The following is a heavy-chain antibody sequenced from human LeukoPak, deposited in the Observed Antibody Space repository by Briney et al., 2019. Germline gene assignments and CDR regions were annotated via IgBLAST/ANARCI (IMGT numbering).Heavy chain of an antibody. D-gene: IGHD6-13*01. CDR3: ARDQTGSSWSRWFDP. Sequence: SETLSLTCTVSGGSISSYYWSWIRQPPGKGLEWIGYIYYSGSTNYNPSLKSRVTISVDTSKNQFSLKLSSVTAADTAVYYCARDQTGSSWSRWFDPWGQGTLVTVSS. CDR1: GGSISSYY. CDR2: IYYSGST. J-gene: IGHJ5*02. V-gene: IGHV4-59*01.